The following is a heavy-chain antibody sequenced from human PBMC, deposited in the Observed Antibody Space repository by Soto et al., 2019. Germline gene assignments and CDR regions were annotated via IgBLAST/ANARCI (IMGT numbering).Heavy chain of an antibody. CDR3: ARYQTNYYYGMDV. J-gene: IGHJ6*02. Sequence: QVQLQESGPGLVKPSETLSLTCTVSGGSISSYYWSWIRQPPGKGLEWIGYIYYSGITNYNPSPKRRVTXSXDXXKNQFSLKLSSVTAADTAVYYCARYQTNYYYGMDVWGQGTTVTVSS. CDR2: IYYSGIT. V-gene: IGHV4-59*01. CDR1: GGSISSYY.